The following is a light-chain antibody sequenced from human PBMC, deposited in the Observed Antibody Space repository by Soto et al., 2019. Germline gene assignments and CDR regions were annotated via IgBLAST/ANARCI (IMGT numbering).Light chain of an antibody. CDR1: SSDVGGYNY. Sequence: QSVLTQPPSASGCFGQSVTICCTGTSSDVGGYNYVSWYQQHPGKAPKLMIYEVSERPSGVPDRFSGSKSGNTASLTVSGLQADDEADYYCSSYSGTNYHYVFGTRTKVTVL. V-gene: IGLV2-8*01. J-gene: IGLJ1*01. CDR2: EVS. CDR3: SSYSGTNYHYV.